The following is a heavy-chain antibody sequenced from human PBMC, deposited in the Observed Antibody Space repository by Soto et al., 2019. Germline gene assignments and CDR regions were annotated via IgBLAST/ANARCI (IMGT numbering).Heavy chain of an antibody. Sequence: PWWSLRLSCAASVFTFSSYAMHWFRQAPGKGLEWVAVISYDGSNKYYADSVKGRFTISRDNSKNTLYLQMNSLRAEDTAVYYSSLRRFYDGMDVWGQGTTVTVSS. CDR2: ISYDGSNK. J-gene: IGHJ6*02. CDR3: SLRRFYDGMDV. CDR1: VFTFSSYA. V-gene: IGHV3-30-3*01.